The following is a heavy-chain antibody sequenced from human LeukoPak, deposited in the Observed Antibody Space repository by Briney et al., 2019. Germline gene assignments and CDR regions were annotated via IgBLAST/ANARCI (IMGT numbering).Heavy chain of an antibody. CDR3: ARTSSRGSYHFDY. Sequence: ASVKVSCKASGYTFTSYGISWVRQAPGQGLEWMGWISAYNGNTNYAQKLQGRVTMTTDTSTSTPYMELRSLRSDDTAVYYCARTSSRGSYHFDYWGQGTLVTVSS. CDR2: ISAYNGNT. CDR1: GYTFTSYG. D-gene: IGHD1-26*01. J-gene: IGHJ4*02. V-gene: IGHV1-18*01.